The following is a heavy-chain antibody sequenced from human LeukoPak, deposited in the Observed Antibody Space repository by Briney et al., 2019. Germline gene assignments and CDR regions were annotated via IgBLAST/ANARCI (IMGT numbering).Heavy chain of an antibody. J-gene: IGHJ4*02. D-gene: IGHD6-13*01. CDR2: ISSSSTNM. CDR1: GFTFSTYS. V-gene: IGHV3-48*01. CDR3: ARSIPYGTTWYGRSDY. Sequence: GSLRLSCAASGFTFSTYSMNWVRQAPGKGLQWVSYISSSSTNMYCADSVKGRFTISRDNAKNSLYLQMNSLRAEDTAIYYCARSIPYGTTWYGRSDYWGQGTLVTVSS.